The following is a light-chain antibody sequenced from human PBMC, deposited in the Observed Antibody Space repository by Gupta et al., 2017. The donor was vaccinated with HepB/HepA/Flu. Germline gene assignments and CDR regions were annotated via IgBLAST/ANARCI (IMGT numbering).Light chain of an antibody. CDR3: QQGNTWPPLT. Sequence: EIVMTQSPATLSVSPGERATLSCRASQSVSSNLAWYQQKPGQAPRLLIYGASNRATGIPARFSGSGSGTEFTLTISSLQSEDFAVYYCQQGNTWPPLTFGGGTKVEIK. CDR2: GAS. V-gene: IGKV3-15*01. J-gene: IGKJ4*01. CDR1: QSVSSN.